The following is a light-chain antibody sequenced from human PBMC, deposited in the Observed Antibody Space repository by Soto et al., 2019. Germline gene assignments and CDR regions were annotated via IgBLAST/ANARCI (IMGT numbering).Light chain of an antibody. V-gene: IGKV3-20*01. Sequence: IVLAQSPGTLSLSPGERATLSCRASQSVSSNYLAWYQQKPGQAPRLLIFGASSRATGIPDRFSGSGSGTDFTLTISRLEPGDFAVYYCQQYGTSPWTFGQGTKVDIK. CDR2: GAS. CDR3: QQYGTSPWT. J-gene: IGKJ1*01. CDR1: QSVSSNY.